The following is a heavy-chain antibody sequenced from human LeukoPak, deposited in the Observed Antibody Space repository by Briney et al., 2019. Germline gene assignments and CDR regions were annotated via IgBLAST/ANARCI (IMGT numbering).Heavy chain of an antibody. Sequence: PGGSLRLSCAASGLTFSSYNMNWVRQAPGKGPEWVAYITASDTTKYYADSVKGRFTISRGNDKKSLFLQMNSLRAEDTAVYYCAAASAFSSSWRSWGQGTVVSVSS. J-gene: IGHJ5*02. CDR1: GLTFSSYN. CDR2: ITASDTTK. D-gene: IGHD6-13*01. V-gene: IGHV3-48*01. CDR3: AAASAFSSSWRS.